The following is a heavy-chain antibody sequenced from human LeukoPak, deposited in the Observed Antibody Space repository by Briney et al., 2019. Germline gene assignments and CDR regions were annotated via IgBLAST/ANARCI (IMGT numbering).Heavy chain of an antibody. V-gene: IGHV3-7*01. Sequence: GGSLRLSCAASGFTFSSYWMSWVRQAPGKGLEWVANIKEDGSDKYYVDSVKGRFIISRDNAKNSLYLQLNSLRDEDTAVYYCAREVGSPAVRSAFDLWGQGTMVTVSS. CDR3: AREVGSPAVRSAFDL. J-gene: IGHJ3*01. CDR2: IKEDGSDK. CDR1: GFTFSSYW. D-gene: IGHD2-15*01.